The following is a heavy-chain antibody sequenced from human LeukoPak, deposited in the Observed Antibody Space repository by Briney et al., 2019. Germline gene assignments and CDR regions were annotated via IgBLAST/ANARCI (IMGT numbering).Heavy chain of an antibody. V-gene: IGHV3-11*05. CDR1: GFTFSDYY. Sequence: GGSLRLSCAASGFTFSDYYMSWIRQAPGKGLEWVSYISSSSSSTNFADSVKGRFTISRDNAKNSLYLQMNSLRAEDTAVYYCAKDRLRLPFWGQGTLVIVSS. D-gene: IGHD6-25*01. CDR2: ISSSSSST. CDR3: AKDRLRLPF. J-gene: IGHJ4*02.